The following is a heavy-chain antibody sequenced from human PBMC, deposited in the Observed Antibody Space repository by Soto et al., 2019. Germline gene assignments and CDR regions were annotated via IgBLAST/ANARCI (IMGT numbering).Heavy chain of an antibody. D-gene: IGHD3-10*01. CDR2: ISSDGGST. V-gene: IGHV3-64*01. CDR3: ARVAEYYGSGSYYTPYYYYGMDV. J-gene: IGHJ6*02. Sequence: EVQLVESGGGLVQPGGSLRLSCAASGFTFSSYDMHWVRQAPGKGLEYVSTISSDGGSTYYANSVKGRFTISRDNSKNTLYLQMNSLRAEDTAVYYCARVAEYYGSGSYYTPYYYYGMDVWGQGTTVTVSS. CDR1: GFTFSSYD.